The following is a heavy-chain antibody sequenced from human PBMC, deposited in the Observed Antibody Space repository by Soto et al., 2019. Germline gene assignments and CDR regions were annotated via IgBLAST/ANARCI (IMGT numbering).Heavy chain of an antibody. CDR1: SGSITTNHA. CDR3: TRGGYWRFDY. Sequence: SSETLSLTCDVSSGSITTNHAWSWVRQPPGKGLEWIGEIYHSGSTTYTPSLKSRVTLSVDKAKNQFSLTLTSVTTADTAVYYCTRGGYWRFDYWGQGIPVTVSS. CDR2: IYHSGST. D-gene: IGHD1-26*01. V-gene: IGHV4-4*02. J-gene: IGHJ4*02.